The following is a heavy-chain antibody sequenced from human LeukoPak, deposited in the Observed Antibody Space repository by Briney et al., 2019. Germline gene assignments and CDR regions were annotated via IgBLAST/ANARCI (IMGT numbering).Heavy chain of an antibody. J-gene: IGHJ4*02. CDR1: GFTFSSYA. CDR3: ATSIAARRDY. D-gene: IGHD6-6*01. Sequence: GGSLRLSCAASGFTFSSYAMHWVRQAPGKGLEWVAVISYDGSNKYYADPVKGRSTISRDNSKNTLYLQMNSLRAEDTAVYYCATSIAARRDYWGQGTLVTVSS. CDR2: ISYDGSNK. V-gene: IGHV3-30-3*01.